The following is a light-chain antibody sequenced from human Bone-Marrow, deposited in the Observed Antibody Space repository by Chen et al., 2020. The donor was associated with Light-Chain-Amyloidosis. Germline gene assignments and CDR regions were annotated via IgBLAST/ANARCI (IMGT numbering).Light chain of an antibody. CDR3: QSADSSGTYEVI. CDR1: DLPTKY. V-gene: IGLV3-25*03. J-gene: IGLJ2*01. CDR2: RDT. Sequence: SYALTQPPSPPVSPRQTARITCSGDDLPTKYAYWYQQKPGQAPVLVIHRDTERPSGISERFSGSSSGTTATLTISGVQAEDEADYHCQSADSSGTYEVIFGGGTKLTVL.